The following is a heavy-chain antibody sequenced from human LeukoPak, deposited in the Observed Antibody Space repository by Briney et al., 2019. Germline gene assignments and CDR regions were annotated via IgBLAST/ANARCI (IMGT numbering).Heavy chain of an antibody. Sequence: GGSLRRSCAVSEITLSNYWIHWVRQAPGKGLVWVSRISYDGHNTNYADSVKGRFTISRDTAKNTLYLQMNSLVAEDTAVYYCARGYIDNLGYSPRSSFDSWGQGSLVTVSS. V-gene: IGHV3-74*01. CDR2: ISYDGHNT. CDR1: EITLSNYW. D-gene: IGHD3-22*01. CDR3: ARGYIDNLGYSPRSSFDS. J-gene: IGHJ4*02.